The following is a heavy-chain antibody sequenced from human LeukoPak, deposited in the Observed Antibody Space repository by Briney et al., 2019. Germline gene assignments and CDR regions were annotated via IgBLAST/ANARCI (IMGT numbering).Heavy chain of an antibody. V-gene: IGHV3-21*01. J-gene: IGHJ4*02. CDR1: GFTFSTYS. D-gene: IGHD1-26*01. CDR3: ARDRSRRELDY. Sequence: PGGSLRLPCAASGFTFSTYSMNWVRQAPGKGLEWVSSISTSSSYIYYADSVKGRFTISRDNAKNSLYLQMNSLRAEDTAVYYCARDRSRRELDYWGQGTLVTVSS. CDR2: ISTSSSYI.